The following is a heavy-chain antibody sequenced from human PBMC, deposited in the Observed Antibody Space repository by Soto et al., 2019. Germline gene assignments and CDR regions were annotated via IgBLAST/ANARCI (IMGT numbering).Heavy chain of an antibody. CDR2: IIPIFGTA. Sequence: GASVKVSCKASGGTFSSYAISWVRQAPGQGLEWMGGIIPIFGTANYAQKFQGRVTITADESTSTAYMELSSLRSDDTAVYYCAREYSSAWKTFDYWGQGTLVTVSS. D-gene: IGHD6-19*01. V-gene: IGHV1-69*13. J-gene: IGHJ4*02. CDR3: AREYSSAWKTFDY. CDR1: GGTFSSYA.